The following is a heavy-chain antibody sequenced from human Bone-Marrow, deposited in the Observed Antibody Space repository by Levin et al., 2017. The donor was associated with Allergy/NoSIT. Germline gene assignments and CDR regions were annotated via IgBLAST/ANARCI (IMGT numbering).Heavy chain of an antibody. V-gene: IGHV4-39*01. CDR1: GGSISSSSYY. Sequence: SETLSLTCTVSGGSISSSSYYWGWIRQPPGKGLEWIGSIYYSGSTYYNPSLKSRVTISVDTSKNQFSLKLSSVTAADTAVYYCARHVTVTTRSGVYYFDYWGQGTLVTVSS. J-gene: IGHJ4*02. D-gene: IGHD4-17*01. CDR3: ARHVTVTTRSGVYYFDY. CDR2: IYYSGST.